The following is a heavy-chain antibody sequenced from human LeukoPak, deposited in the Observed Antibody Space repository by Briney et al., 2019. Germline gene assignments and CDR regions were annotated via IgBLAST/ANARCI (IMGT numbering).Heavy chain of an antibody. Sequence: ASVKVSCKASGYTFTGYYMHWVRQAPGQGLEWMGWINPNSGGTNYAQKFQGRVTMTRDTSTSTAYMELSRLRSDDTAVYYCARDKDTAMVTLAFDIWGQGTMVTVSS. D-gene: IGHD5-18*01. CDR1: GYTFTGYY. CDR2: INPNSGGT. V-gene: IGHV1-2*02. J-gene: IGHJ3*02. CDR3: ARDKDTAMVTLAFDI.